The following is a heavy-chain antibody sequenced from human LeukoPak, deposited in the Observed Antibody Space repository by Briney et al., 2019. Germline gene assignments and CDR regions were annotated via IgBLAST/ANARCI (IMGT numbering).Heavy chain of an antibody. V-gene: IGHV4-34*01. CDR2: INHSGST. CDR1: GGSFSGYY. CDR3: AGVVPQSIYCSSTSCYLWGYYYYYMDV. D-gene: IGHD2-2*01. J-gene: IGHJ6*03. Sequence: KPSETLSLTCAVYGGSFSGYYWSWIRQPPGRGLEWIGEINHSGSTNYNPSLKSRVTISVDTSKNQFSLKLSSVTAADTAVYYCAGVVPQSIYCSSTSCYLWGYYYYYMDVWGKGTTVTVSS.